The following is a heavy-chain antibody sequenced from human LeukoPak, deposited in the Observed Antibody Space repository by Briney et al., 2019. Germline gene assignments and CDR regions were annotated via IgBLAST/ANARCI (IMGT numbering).Heavy chain of an antibody. CDR1: GYTFTGYY. Sequence: WASVKVSCKASGYTFTGYYMHWVRQAPGQGLEWMGWINPNSGGTNYAQKFQGRVTMTRDTSISTAYMELSRLRSDDTAVYYCARLWSGTAPFDYWGQGTLVTVSS. V-gene: IGHV1-2*02. CDR3: ARLWSGTAPFDY. D-gene: IGHD2-21*02. J-gene: IGHJ4*02. CDR2: INPNSGGT.